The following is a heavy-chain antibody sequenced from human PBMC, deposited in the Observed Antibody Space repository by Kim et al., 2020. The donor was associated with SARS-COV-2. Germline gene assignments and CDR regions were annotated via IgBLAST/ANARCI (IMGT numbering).Heavy chain of an antibody. D-gene: IGHD3-9*01. CDR2: ISSNGGST. Sequence: GGSLRLSCSASGFTFSSYAMHWVRQAPGKGLEYVSAISSNGGSTYYADSVKGRFTISRDNSKNTLYLQMSSLRAEDTAVYYCVKDREYDILTGAVDYWGQGTLVTVSS. V-gene: IGHV3-64D*09. CDR1: GFTFSSYA. J-gene: IGHJ4*02. CDR3: VKDREYDILTGAVDY.